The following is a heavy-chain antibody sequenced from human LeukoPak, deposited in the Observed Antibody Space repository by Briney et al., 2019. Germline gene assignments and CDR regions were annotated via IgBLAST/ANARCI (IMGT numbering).Heavy chain of an antibody. J-gene: IGHJ3*02. V-gene: IGHV4-59*01. CDR3: ARAWHYDSSGYYLSAFDI. CDR1: GGSISSYY. D-gene: IGHD3-22*01. CDR2: IYYSGST. Sequence: PSETLSLTCTVSGGSISSYYWSWIRQPPGKGLGWIGYIYYSGSTNYNPSLKSRVTISVDTSKNQFSLKLSSVTAADTAVYYCARAWHYDSSGYYLSAFDIWGQGTMVTVSS.